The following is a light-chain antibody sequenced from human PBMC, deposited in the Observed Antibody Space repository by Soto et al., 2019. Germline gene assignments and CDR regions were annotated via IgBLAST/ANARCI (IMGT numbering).Light chain of an antibody. CDR3: HQYDSSPLT. J-gene: IGKJ4*01. CDR2: GAS. V-gene: IGKV3-20*01. CDR1: QSVSSSY. Sequence: EIVLTQSPATLSLSPGERATLSCRASQSVSSSYLAWYQQKPGQAPRLLIYGASSRATVIPDRFSGSGSGTDFTLIISRLEPEDFAVYYCHQYDSSPLTFGGGTKLEIK.